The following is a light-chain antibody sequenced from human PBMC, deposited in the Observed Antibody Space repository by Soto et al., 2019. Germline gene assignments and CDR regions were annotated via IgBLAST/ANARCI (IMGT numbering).Light chain of an antibody. CDR3: SSYADFNNVL. CDR1: SSDVGNSNF. J-gene: IGLJ3*02. Sequence: QSALTQPPSASGSPGQSVTISCTGTSSDVGNSNFISWYQHYPGKAPKLMIYEVTKRPSGVPDRFSGSKSGNIVSLTVSGLRGEDEANYYCSSYADFNNVLFGGGTQLTVL. V-gene: IGLV2-8*01. CDR2: EVT.